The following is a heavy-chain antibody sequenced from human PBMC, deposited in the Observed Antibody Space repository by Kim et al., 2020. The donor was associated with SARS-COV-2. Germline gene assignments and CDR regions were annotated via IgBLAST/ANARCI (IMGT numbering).Heavy chain of an antibody. V-gene: IGHV3-7*01. J-gene: IGHJ5*02. CDR2: IKQDGSEK. CDR3: ARHVAGDLWGWFDP. Sequence: GGSLRLSCAASGFTFSKYWMSWVRQAPGKGLEWVANIKQDGSEKYHVDSVKGRFTISRDNAQNSLYLQMNSLRAEDTAVYYCARHVAGDLWGWFDPWGQGTLVTVSS. CDR1: GFTFSKYW. D-gene: IGHD6-19*01.